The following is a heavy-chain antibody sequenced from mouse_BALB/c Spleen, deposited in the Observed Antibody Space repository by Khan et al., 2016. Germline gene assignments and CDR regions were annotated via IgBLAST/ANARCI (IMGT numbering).Heavy chain of an antibody. CDR3: ARTPSRSSYDFDY. CDR1: GYTFSSYW. J-gene: IGHJ2*01. Sequence: QVQLQQSGAELMKPGASVKISCKATGYTFSSYWIEWVKQRPGHGLEWIGEILPGSGSTNYNEKFKGKATFTADTSSNTAYMQLSSLTSEDSAVYYCARTPSRSSYDFDYWGQGTTLTVSS. CDR2: ILPGSGST. D-gene: IGHD1-1*01. V-gene: IGHV1-9*01.